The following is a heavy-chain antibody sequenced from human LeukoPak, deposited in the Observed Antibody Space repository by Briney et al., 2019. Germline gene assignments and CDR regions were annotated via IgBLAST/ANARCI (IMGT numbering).Heavy chain of an antibody. D-gene: IGHD3-10*01. CDR2: IQYDGSNE. CDR3: ARSLTKVRGYDY. CDR1: GFTFSTYD. V-gene: IGHV3-30*02. Sequence: PGGSLRLSCAASGFTFSTYDMHWVRQAPGKGLEWVTFIQYDGSNEYQADSVKGRFTISRDNSKNTMYLLMNSLRIEDTAVYYCARSLTKVRGYDYWGQGTLVTVSS. J-gene: IGHJ4*02.